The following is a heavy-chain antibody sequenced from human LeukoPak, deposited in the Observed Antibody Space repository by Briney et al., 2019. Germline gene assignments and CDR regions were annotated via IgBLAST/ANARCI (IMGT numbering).Heavy chain of an antibody. CDR2: INPNSGGT. D-gene: IGHD3-22*01. CDR3: ARAYYYDSSGPLGY. V-gene: IGHV1-2*02. J-gene: IGHJ4*02. CDR1: GYTFTGYY. Sequence: ASVKVSCMASGYTFTGYYMHWVRQAPGQGLEWMGWINPNSGGTNYAQKFQGRVTMTRDTFISTAYMELSSLRSEDTAVYYCARAYYYDSSGPLGYWGQGTLVTVSS.